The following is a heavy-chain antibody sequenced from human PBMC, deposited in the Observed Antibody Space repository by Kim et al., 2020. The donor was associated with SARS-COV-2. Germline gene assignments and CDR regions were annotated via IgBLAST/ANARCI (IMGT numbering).Heavy chain of an antibody. J-gene: IGHJ4*02. Sequence: YAQKLQGRVTMTTDTSTSTAYMGLRSLRSDDTAVYYCAREGGGASRYFDYWGQGTLVTVSS. CDR3: AREGGGASRYFDY. V-gene: IGHV1-18*01. D-gene: IGHD1-26*01.